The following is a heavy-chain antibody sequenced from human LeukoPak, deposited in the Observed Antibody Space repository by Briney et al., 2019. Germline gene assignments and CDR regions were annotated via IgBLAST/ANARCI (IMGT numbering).Heavy chain of an antibody. CDR3: ARDSPDGYTHGHYYYNIDV. V-gene: IGHV4-4*07. J-gene: IGHJ6*03. D-gene: IGHD5-18*01. CDR1: GGSINSHY. CDR2: IWSSGGLWSSGGT. Sequence: SETLSLICTVCGGSINSHYWTWIRQPAGKGLEWIGRIWSSGGLWSSGGTNYNPSLTSRITMSVDTSKNQFSLRLSSVTAADTAVYYCARDSPDGYTHGHYYYNIDVWGKGTTVTVSS.